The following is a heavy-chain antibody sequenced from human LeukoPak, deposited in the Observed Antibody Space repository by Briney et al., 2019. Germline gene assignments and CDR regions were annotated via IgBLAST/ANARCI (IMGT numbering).Heavy chain of an antibody. D-gene: IGHD1-14*01. V-gene: IGHV3-30*18. Sequence: GGSLRLSCAASGFTFSNYGMHWVRQAPGKGLEWVAMISYRGSNKYYADSVKGRFTISRDNSENTLYLQMDSLRADDTAVFYLSKEFGNNLFPLDSWGQGTLVTVSS. J-gene: IGHJ4*02. CDR3: SKEFGNNLFPLDS. CDR2: ISYRGSNK. CDR1: GFTFSNYG.